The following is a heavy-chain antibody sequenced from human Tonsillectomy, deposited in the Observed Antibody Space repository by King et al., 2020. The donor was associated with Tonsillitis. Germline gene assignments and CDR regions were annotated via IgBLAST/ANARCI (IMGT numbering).Heavy chain of an antibody. CDR3: ARRDCSGGVCYYDY. CDR2: IRSKTDSYAK. J-gene: IGHJ4*02. D-gene: IGHD2-15*01. Sequence: VQLVESGGGLVQPGGSLKLSCAASGFTFSGSAMHWVRQASGKGLEWVGRIRSKTDSYAKAYAASVKGRSTISRDDSKNTSYLQMNSLKTEDTAVYYCARRDCSGGVCYYDYWGQGTLVTVSS. CDR1: GFTFSGSA. V-gene: IGHV3-73*01.